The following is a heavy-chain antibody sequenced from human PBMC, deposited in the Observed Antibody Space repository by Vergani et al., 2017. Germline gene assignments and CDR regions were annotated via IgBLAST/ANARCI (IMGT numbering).Heavy chain of an antibody. J-gene: IGHJ6*03. CDR3: ARDFLTIVTTLDYYYMGV. CDR1: GLTFSTYA. V-gene: IGHV3-33*01. CDR2: IWSDGSKK. Sequence: QVQLVESGGGVVQPGRSLRLSCAASGLTFSTYAMHWVRQAPGKGLEWVAVIWSDGSKKYYGDSVRGRFTISRDNSKNTLYLEMNALRAEDTAVYYCARDFLTIVTTLDYYYMGVWGKGTTVTVSS. D-gene: IGHD3-22*01.